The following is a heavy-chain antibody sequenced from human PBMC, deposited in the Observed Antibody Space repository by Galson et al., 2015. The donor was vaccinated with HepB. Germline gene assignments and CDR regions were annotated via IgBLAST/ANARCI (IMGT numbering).Heavy chain of an antibody. Sequence: TLSLTCTVSGGSISSGGYYWSWIRQHPGKGLEWIGYIYYSGSTYYNPSLKSRVTISVDTSKNQFSLKLSSVTAADTAVYYCARVGDYGGNSLDYWGQGTLVTVSS. CDR3: ARVGDYGGNSLDY. CDR2: IYYSGST. V-gene: IGHV4-31*03. D-gene: IGHD4-23*01. CDR1: GGSISSGGYY. J-gene: IGHJ4*02.